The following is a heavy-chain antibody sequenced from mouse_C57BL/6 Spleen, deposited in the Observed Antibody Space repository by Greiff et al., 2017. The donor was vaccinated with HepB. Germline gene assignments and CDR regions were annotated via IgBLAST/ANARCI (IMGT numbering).Heavy chain of an antibody. CDR1: GYTFTDHT. CDR3: ARVHDGYERHFDY. J-gene: IGHJ2*01. CDR2: IYPRDGST. D-gene: IGHD2-3*01. V-gene: IGHV1-78*01. Sequence: LMESDAELVKPGASVKIFCKVSGYTFTDHTIHWMKPRPEQGLEWIGYIYPRDGSTKYNEKFKGKATLTADKSSSTANKQLNRLTSEDSAVYCCARVHDGYERHFDYWGQGTTLTVSS.